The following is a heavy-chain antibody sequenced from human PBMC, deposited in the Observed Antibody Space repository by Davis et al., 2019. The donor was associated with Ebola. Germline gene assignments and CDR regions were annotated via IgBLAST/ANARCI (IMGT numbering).Heavy chain of an antibody. D-gene: IGHD2-21*02. CDR2: IIPIFGTA. J-gene: IGHJ4*02. CDR1: GGTFSSYA. CDR3: ARDTQVTPFDY. V-gene: IGHV1-69*13. Sequence: SVKVSCKASGGTFSSYAISWVRQAPGQGLEWMGGIIPIFGTANYAQKFQGRVTITADESTSTAYMELRSLRSDDTAVYYCARDTQVTPFDYWGQGTLVTVSS.